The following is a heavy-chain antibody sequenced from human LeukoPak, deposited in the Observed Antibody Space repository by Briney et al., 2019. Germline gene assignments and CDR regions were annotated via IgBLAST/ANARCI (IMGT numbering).Heavy chain of an antibody. D-gene: IGHD3-10*01. CDR3: AKRGVVIRVFLVGFHKEAYYFDS. J-gene: IGHJ4*02. CDR2: LSGSGGGT. Sequence: GGSLRLSCAVSGITLSNYGMSWVRQAPGKGLEWVAGLSGSGGGTNYADSVRGRFTISRDNPKSTLYLQMNSLRAEDTAVYFCAKRGVVIRVFLVGFHKEAYYFDSWGQGALVTVSS. V-gene: IGHV3-23*01. CDR1: GITLSNYG.